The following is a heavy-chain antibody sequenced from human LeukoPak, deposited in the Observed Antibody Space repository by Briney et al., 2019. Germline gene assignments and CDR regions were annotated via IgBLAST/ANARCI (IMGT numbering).Heavy chain of an antibody. CDR2: ISGSGGST. J-gene: IGHJ4*02. CDR3: ARAPPGLYYDSSAQISPPDY. D-gene: IGHD3-22*01. V-gene: IGHV3-23*01. CDR1: GFTFSSCG. Sequence: YPGGTLRLSCAASGFTFSSCGMSWVRQAPGKGLEWVSAISGSGGSTYYADSVKGRFTISRDNSKNTLYLQMNSLRAEDTAVYYCARAPPGLYYDSSAQISPPDYWGQGTLVTVSS.